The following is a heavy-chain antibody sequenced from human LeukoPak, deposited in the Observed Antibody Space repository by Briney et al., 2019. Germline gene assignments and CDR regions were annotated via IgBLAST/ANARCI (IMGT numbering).Heavy chain of an antibody. D-gene: IGHD3-10*01. J-gene: IGHJ5*02. CDR2: ISAYNGNT. CDR3: ARVLGSGNSIFWFDP. V-gene: IGHV1-18*01. Sequence: ASVKVSCKSSGYTFTSYGISWVRQAPGQGLEWMGWISAYNGNTNYAQNLQGRVTMTTDTSTSTAYMELRSLRSDDTAVYYCARVLGSGNSIFWFDPWGQGTLVTVSS. CDR1: GYTFTSYG.